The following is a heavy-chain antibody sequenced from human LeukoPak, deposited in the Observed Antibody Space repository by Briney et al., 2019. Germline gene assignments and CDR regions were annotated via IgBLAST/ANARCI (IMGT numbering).Heavy chain of an antibody. Sequence: GRSLRLSCAASGFTFSSYGMHWVRQAPGKGLEWVAVISYDGSNKYYADSVKGRFTISRDNSKNTLYLQMNSLRAEDTAVYYCAKDRRSSSWYSRNDYWGQGTLVTVS. CDR1: GFTFSSYG. J-gene: IGHJ4*02. CDR2: ISYDGSNK. V-gene: IGHV3-30*18. D-gene: IGHD6-13*01. CDR3: AKDRRSSSWYSRNDY.